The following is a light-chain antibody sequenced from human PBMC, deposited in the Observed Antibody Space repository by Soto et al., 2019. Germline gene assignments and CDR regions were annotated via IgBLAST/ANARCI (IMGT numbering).Light chain of an antibody. CDR1: QGISQY. V-gene: IGKV1-27*01. J-gene: IGKJ3*01. CDR3: QKYNSPPFT. Sequence: DIQMTQSPSPLSASVGDRVTITCRASQGISQYLAWYQVKPGKAPKLLIYSASTLQSGVPSRFSGSWSGTDFTLTISSLQPEDVATYYCQKYNSPPFTFGPGTKVDIK. CDR2: SAS.